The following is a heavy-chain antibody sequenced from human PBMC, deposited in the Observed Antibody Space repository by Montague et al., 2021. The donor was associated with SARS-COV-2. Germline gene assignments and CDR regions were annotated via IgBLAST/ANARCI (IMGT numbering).Heavy chain of an antibody. CDR3: ARVLGGYYGMDV. D-gene: IGHD1-26*01. CDR1: GFTFSNYA. CDR2: ISYDGSNK. Sequence: SLRLSCAASGFTFSNYAMHWVRQAPGKGLVWVAVISYDGSNKYYADSVKGRFTISRDNSKNTLYLQMNSLRAEDTAVYYCARVLGGYYGMDVWGQGTTVTVSS. V-gene: IGHV3-30-3*01. J-gene: IGHJ6*02.